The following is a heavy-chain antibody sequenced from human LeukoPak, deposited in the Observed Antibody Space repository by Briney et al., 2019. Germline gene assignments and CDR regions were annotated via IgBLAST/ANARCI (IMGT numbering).Heavy chain of an antibody. CDR1: GGTFSSYA. CDR2: IIPIFGTA. D-gene: IGHD6-19*01. V-gene: IGHV1-69*01. CDR3: ARNSGWTVKYFQH. Sequence: GASVKVSCKASGGTFSSYAISWVRRAPGQGLEWMGGIIPIFGTANYAQKFQGRVTITADESTSTAYMELSSLRSEDTAVYYCARNSGWTVKYFQHWGQGTLVTVSS. J-gene: IGHJ1*01.